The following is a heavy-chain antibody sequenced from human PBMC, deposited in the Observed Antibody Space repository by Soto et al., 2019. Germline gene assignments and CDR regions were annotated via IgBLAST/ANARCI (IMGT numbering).Heavy chain of an antibody. CDR2: ISYDGSNK. D-gene: IGHD3-16*02. Sequence: QVQLVESGGGVVQPGRSLRLSCAASGFTFSSYAMHWVRQAPGKGLEWVAVISYDGSNKYYADSVKGRFTISRDNSKNTLYLQMNSLRAEDTAVYYCAGDADYDYGWGSYRRDKKVSYSFDYWGQGTLVAVSS. CDR1: GFTFSSYA. CDR3: AGDADYDYGWGSYRRDKKVSYSFDY. V-gene: IGHV3-30-3*01. J-gene: IGHJ4*02.